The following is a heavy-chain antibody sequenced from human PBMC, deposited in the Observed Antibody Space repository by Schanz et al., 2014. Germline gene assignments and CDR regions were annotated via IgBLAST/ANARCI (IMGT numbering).Heavy chain of an antibody. D-gene: IGHD5-12*01. CDR3: ARGPLGTSP. Sequence: VQSVHSGTEVQKLGASVKVSCQTSGYTFTAYGINWVRQAPGQGLEWMGWISAYTNNTNYAQKLQGRVTMTTDTSTSTAYMELRILRSDDTAVYYCARGPLGTSPWGQGTLVTVSS. CDR1: GYTFTAYG. V-gene: IGHV1-18*01. J-gene: IGHJ5*02. CDR2: ISAYTNNT.